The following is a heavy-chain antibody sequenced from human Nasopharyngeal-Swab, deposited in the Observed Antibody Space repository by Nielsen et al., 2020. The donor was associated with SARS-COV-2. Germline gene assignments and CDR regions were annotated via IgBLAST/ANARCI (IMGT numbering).Heavy chain of an antibody. Sequence: GESLKISCVASGFTFSKAWMNWVRQAPGKGLEWVGRIRSKTDGGTTDYAAPVKGRFTISRDDSKNTLYLQMNRLRAEDTAVYYCAGAPRGPTGPPFDYWGQGILVTVSS. CDR3: AGAPRGPTGPPFDY. D-gene: IGHD1-1*01. CDR2: IRSKTDGGTT. J-gene: IGHJ4*02. CDR1: GFTFSKAW. V-gene: IGHV3-15*07.